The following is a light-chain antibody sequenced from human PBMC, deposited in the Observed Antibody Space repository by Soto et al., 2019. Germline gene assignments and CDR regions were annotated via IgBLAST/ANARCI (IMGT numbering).Light chain of an antibody. Sequence: QSALTQPASVSGSPGQSITITCTETSSDVADFTYVSWYQKYPDKAPKLMIYEVSNRPSGVSNRFSGSKSGNTASLTISGLQAEDEADYFCQSYDRSLSGSFFGTGTKLTVL. CDR2: EVS. J-gene: IGLJ1*01. CDR3: QSYDRSLSGSF. V-gene: IGLV2-14*01. CDR1: SSDVADFTY.